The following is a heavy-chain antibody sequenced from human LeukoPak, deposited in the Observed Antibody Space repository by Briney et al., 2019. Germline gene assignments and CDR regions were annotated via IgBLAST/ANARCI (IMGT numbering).Heavy chain of an antibody. J-gene: IGHJ6*02. CDR2: FDPEDGET. V-gene: IGHV1-24*01. D-gene: IGHD3-10*01. Sequence: GASVKVSCKVSGYTLTELSMHWVRQAPGKGLEWMGGFDPEDGETIYAQKFQGRVTMTEDTSTDTAYMGLSSLRSEDTAVYYCATTPMGGSGNRYYYYGMDVWGQGTTVTVSS. CDR3: ATTPMGGSGNRYYYYGMDV. CDR1: GYTLTELS.